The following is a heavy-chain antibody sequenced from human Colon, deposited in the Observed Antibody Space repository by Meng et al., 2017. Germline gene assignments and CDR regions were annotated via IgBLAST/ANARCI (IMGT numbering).Heavy chain of an antibody. V-gene: IGHV4-34*01. CDR1: GGSFSGYY. J-gene: IGHJ5*02. CDR3: ARGRYSGYLP. CDR2: INHSGST. D-gene: IGHD5-12*01. Sequence: QVQLQQWGAGLLKPSETTSLTRAVYGGSFSGYYWSWIRQPPGKGLEWIGEINHSGSTNYHPSLKSRVTISVDTSKNQFSLKLSSVTAADTAVYYCARGRYSGYLPWGQGTLVTVSS.